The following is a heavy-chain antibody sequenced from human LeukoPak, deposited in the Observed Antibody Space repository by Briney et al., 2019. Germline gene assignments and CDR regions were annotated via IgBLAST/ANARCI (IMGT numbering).Heavy chain of an antibody. V-gene: IGHV4-59*01. D-gene: IGHD6-19*01. Sequence: SETLSLTCTVSGGSISSYYWSWIRQPPGKGLEWIGYIYYSGSTNYNPSLKSRVTISVDTSKNQFSLKLSSVTAADTAVYYCARALPQVGWLGGFDYWGQGTLVTVSS. CDR3: ARALPQVGWLGGFDY. CDR2: IYYSGST. J-gene: IGHJ4*02. CDR1: GGSISSYY.